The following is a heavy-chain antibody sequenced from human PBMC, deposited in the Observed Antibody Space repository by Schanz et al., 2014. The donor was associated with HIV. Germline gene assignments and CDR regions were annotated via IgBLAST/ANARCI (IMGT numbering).Heavy chain of an antibody. CDR1: GFTFSNYA. CDR2: IWNDGTSN. D-gene: IGHD3-10*01. J-gene: IGHJ4*02. CDR3: ARDNSGSIDS. Sequence: QVHVVESGGGVVQPGTSLRLSCAASGFTFSNYAIHWVRQAPGKGLEGVTLIWNDGTSNYYADSVKGRFTISRDASKNALSLHMTSLRAEDPALYYCARDNSGSIDSWGQGTLVTVSS. V-gene: IGHV3-33*01.